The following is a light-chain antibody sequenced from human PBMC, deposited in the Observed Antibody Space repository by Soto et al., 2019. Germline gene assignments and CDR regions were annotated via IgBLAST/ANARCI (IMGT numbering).Light chain of an antibody. V-gene: IGKV1-33*01. CDR2: DAS. CDR1: QDINNF. J-gene: IGKJ5*01. CDR3: QQYDDLPIT. Sequence: DIQTTQSPSSLSASVGDRVSISFQASQDINNFLNWYQQKPGKAPKLLIYDASTLETGVPSRFSGSGSGTDFTFTISSLQPEDFATYYCQQYDDLPITFGQGTRLEIK.